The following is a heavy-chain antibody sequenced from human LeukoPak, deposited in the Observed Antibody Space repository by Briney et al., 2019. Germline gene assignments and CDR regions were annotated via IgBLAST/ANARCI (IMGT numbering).Heavy chain of an antibody. CDR1: GGSISSSSYY. D-gene: IGHD1-26*01. Sequence: PSETLSLTCTVSGGSISSSSYYWGWIRQPPGKGLEWIGSIYYSGSTYYNPSLKSRVTISVDTSKNQFSLKLSSVTAADTAVYYCARDDSGSYYGFDGYRGQGTLVTVSS. V-gene: IGHV4-39*02. CDR3: ARDDSGSYYGFDGY. CDR2: IYYSGST. J-gene: IGHJ4*02.